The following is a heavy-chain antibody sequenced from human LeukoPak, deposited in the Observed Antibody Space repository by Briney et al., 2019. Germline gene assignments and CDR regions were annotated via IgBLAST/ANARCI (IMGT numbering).Heavy chain of an antibody. V-gene: IGHV3-30*02. CDR2: IRYDEITK. Sequence: SGGSLRLSCAASGFTFSSYAMHWVRQAPGKGLEWVTFIRYDEITKYYADSVKGRFTVSRDNSKNTLYLQMNSLRAEDTAVYYCATDSYPYCTNGVCYAYWGQGTLVTVSS. CDR1: GFTFSSYA. D-gene: IGHD2-8*01. CDR3: ATDSYPYCTNGVCYAY. J-gene: IGHJ4*02.